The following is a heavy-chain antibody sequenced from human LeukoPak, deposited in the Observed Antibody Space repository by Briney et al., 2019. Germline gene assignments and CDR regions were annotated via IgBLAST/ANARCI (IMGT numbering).Heavy chain of an antibody. J-gene: IGHJ4*02. CDR3: ARAQLDDWAFDY. CDR2: IGTAGDT. D-gene: IGHD2-21*01. Sequence: GGSLRLSCAASGFTFGSYDMHWVRQATGKGLEWVLAIGTAGDTYYPGSVKGRFTISRENAKNSLYLQMNSLRAGDTAVYYCARAQLDDWAFDYWGQGTLVTVSS. CDR1: GFTFGSYD. V-gene: IGHV3-13*01.